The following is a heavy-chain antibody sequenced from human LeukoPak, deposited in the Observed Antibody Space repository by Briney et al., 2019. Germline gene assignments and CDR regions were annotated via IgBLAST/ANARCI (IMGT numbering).Heavy chain of an antibody. D-gene: IGHD4-17*01. Sequence: GGSLRVSCAASGFTFSSYSMDWVRQAPGKGLEWVSSISSSSSYIYYADSVKGRFTISRDNAKNSLYLQMNSLRAEDTAVYYCARGYGDYGVGLDYFDYWGQGTLVTVSS. CDR1: GFTFSSYS. CDR3: ARGYGDYGVGLDYFDY. J-gene: IGHJ4*02. CDR2: ISSSSSYI. V-gene: IGHV3-21*01.